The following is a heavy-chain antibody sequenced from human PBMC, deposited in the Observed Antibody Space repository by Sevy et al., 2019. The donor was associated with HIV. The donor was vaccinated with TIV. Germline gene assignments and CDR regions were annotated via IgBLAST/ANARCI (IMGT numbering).Heavy chain of an antibody. Sequence: SETLSLTCTVSGGSISSGGYYWSWIRQHPGKGLEWIGYIYYSGSTYYNPSLKSRVNISLDTSKNQFSLKLSSVTAAETAVYYCARLDYYESTGHPVGFDYWGQGTLVTVSS. CDR2: IYYSGST. CDR3: ARLDYYESTGHPVGFDY. CDR1: GGSISSGGYY. J-gene: IGHJ4*02. D-gene: IGHD3-22*01. V-gene: IGHV4-31*03.